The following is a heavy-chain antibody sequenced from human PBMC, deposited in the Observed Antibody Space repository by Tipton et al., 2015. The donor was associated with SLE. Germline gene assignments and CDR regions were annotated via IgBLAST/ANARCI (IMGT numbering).Heavy chain of an antibody. CDR3: TRDFLPSSVLSASSDT. D-gene: IGHD2/OR15-2a*01. CDR1: GFTFSNLW. V-gene: IGHV3-74*01. Sequence: SLRLSCAASGFTFSNLWMHWVRQVPGKGLEWVARIKSDGKTTRYVDSVKGRFTISRDNAKKTLYLQMNSLRPEDTAVYYCTRDFLPSSVLSASSDTWGQGTGVSV. CDR2: IKSDGKTT. J-gene: IGHJ3*02.